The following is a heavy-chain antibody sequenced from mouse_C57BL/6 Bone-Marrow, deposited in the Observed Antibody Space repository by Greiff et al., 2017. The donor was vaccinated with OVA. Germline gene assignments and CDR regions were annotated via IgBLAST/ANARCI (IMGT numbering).Heavy chain of an antibody. CDR2: IIPGSGST. D-gene: IGHD2-12*01. V-gene: IGHV1-56*01. Sequence: QVQLQQSGPELVRPGASVKISCKAPGYTFTSYWMQWVRQRPGQGLEWIGEIIPGSGSTYYNEKFKGKATLTVDTSSSTAYMQLSSLTSEDSAVYFCARSSYSWGQGTLVTVSA. J-gene: IGHJ3*01. CDR3: ARSSYS. CDR1: GYTFTSYW.